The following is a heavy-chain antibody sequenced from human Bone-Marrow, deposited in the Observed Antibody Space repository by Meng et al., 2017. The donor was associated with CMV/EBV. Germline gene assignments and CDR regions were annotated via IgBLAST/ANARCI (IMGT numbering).Heavy chain of an antibody. D-gene: IGHD3-3*01. V-gene: IGHV3-23*01. CDR2: ISGSGGST. J-gene: IGHJ6*02. Sequence: GGSLRLSCAASGFTFSSYAMSWVRQAPGKGLEWVSAISGSGGSTYYADSVKGRFTISRDNSKNTLYLQMNSLRAEDTAVYYCAKERPYYDFWSGYSYYYGMDVWGQRNTVNVYS. CDR3: AKERPYYDFWSGYSYYYGMDV. CDR1: GFTFSSYA.